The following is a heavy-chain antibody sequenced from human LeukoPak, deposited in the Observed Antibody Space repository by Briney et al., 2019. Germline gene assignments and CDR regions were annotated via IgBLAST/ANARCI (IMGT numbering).Heavy chain of an antibody. J-gene: IGHJ6*03. CDR2: INPNGGST. CDR3: ARGSYYYMDV. CDR1: GYTFTNYY. Sequence: ASVKVSCKASGYTFTNYYMHWVRQAPGQGLEWMGMINPNGGSTGYAQRFQGRVTMTRDTSTSTFYMELSTLRYEDTAVYYCARGSYYYMDVWVKGTTVTISS. V-gene: IGHV1-46*01.